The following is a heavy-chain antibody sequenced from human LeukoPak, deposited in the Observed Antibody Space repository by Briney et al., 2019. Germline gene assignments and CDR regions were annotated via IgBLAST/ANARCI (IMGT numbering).Heavy chain of an antibody. V-gene: IGHV3-23*01. J-gene: IGHJ5*02. D-gene: IGHD4-17*01. CDR2: ISGSGGST. CDR1: GFTFSSYA. CDR3: AKGDYGDYVAWFDP. Sequence: LSGGSLRLSRAASGFTFSSYAMSWVRQAPGKGLEWVSAISGSGGSTYYADSVKGRFTISRDNSKNTLYLQMNSLRAEDTAVYYCAKGDYGDYVAWFDPWGQGTLVTVSS.